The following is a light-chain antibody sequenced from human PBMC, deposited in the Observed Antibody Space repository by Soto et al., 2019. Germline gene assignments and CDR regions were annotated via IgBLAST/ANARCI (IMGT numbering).Light chain of an antibody. CDR2: GNS. V-gene: IGLV1-40*01. Sequence: QSVLTQPPSVSGAPGQRVTISCSGSSSNIGAGYDVHWYQQFPGTAPKLLIYGNSNRPSGVPDRFSGSKSGTSASLAITGLQAEDEADYYCQSYDSSLSGVFGSGPKLTVL. J-gene: IGLJ1*01. CDR1: SSNIGAGYD. CDR3: QSYDSSLSGV.